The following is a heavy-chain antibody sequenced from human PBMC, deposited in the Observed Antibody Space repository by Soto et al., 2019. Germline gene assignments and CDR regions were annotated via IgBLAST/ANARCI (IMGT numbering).Heavy chain of an antibody. J-gene: IGHJ4*02. V-gene: IGHV4-38-2*01. CDR1: DYSLSSGFY. D-gene: IGHD3-16*01. Sequence: PSETLSLTCAVSDYSLSSGFYWGWIRQYPGKGLEWIGSISHSGGSYYSPSLKSRLTLSVDQSKNQFSLRLSSVTAAGTAVYFCVTVRSSPYRNFYSWGRGILVAVAS. CDR2: ISHSGGS. CDR3: VTVRSSPYRNFYS.